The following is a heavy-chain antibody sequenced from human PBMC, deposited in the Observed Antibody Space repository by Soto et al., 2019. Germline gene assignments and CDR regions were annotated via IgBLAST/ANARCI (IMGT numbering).Heavy chain of an antibody. CDR2: IKSKTDGGTT. CDR1: GFTFSNAW. Sequence: GGSLRLSCAASGFTFSNAWMNWVRQAPGKGLEWVGRIKSKTDGGTTDYAAPVKGRFTISRDDSKNTLYLQMNSLKTEDTAVYYCARDTSSSGGFDPWGRGTLVTVSS. D-gene: IGHD6-13*01. V-gene: IGHV3-15*07. J-gene: IGHJ5*02. CDR3: ARDTSSSGGFDP.